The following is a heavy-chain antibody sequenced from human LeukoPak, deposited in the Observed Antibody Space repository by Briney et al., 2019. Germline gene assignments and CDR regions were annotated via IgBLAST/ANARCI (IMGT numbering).Heavy chain of an antibody. CDR2: INPNSGGT. CDR3: ARLTVGYYYYYYMDV. J-gene: IGHJ6*03. D-gene: IGHD4-23*01. Sequence: GTSVKVSCKASGYTFTGYYMHWVRQAPGQGLEWMGWINPNSGGTNYAQKFQDRVTVATDMSTTTVYMELSSLTSEDTAVYYCARLTVGYYYYYYMDVWGKGTTVTVSS. CDR1: GYTFTGYY. V-gene: IGHV1-2*02.